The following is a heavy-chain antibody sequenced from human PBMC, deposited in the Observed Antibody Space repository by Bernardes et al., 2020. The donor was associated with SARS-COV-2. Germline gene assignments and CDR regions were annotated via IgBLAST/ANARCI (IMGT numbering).Heavy chain of an antibody. Sequence: SETLSLTCAVYGGSFSGYSWSWIRQPPGKGLEWVGEINHSGSTNYNPSLKSRVTISVDTSKNQFSLKLSSVTAADTAVYYCARGGSRATWIQLWFSPPFDYWGQGTLVTVSS. V-gene: IGHV4-34*01. J-gene: IGHJ4*02. CDR1: GGSFSGYS. CDR3: ARGGSRATWIQLWFSPPFDY. CDR2: INHSGST. D-gene: IGHD5-18*01.